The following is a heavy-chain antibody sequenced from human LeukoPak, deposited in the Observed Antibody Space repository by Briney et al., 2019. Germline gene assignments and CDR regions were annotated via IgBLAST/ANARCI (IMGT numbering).Heavy chain of an antibody. CDR1: GYSISSGYY. V-gene: IGHV4-38-2*02. Sequence: KASETLSLTCTVSGYSISSGYYWGWIRQPPGKGLEWIGSIYRSGSTYYNPSLKSRVTILVDTSKDQFSLKLSSVTAADTAVYYCAREGDTIFGVVIDYWGQGTLVTVSS. CDR2: IYRSGST. CDR3: AREGDTIFGVVIDY. D-gene: IGHD3-3*01. J-gene: IGHJ4*02.